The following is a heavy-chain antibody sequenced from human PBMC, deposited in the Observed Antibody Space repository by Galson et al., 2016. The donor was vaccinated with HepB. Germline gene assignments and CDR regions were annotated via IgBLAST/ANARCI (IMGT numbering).Heavy chain of an antibody. V-gene: IGHV4-59*01. D-gene: IGHD2-8*02. Sequence: SETLSLTCSVSGDSINTYYWSWIRQSPGKGLEWIGYIYYRGSTNYNPSLSSRVTISVDTSKNQFSLKLGSVTAADTAGYYCARDRTDCAGGIFYSFFDYWGQGTRVTVSS. J-gene: IGHJ4*02. CDR2: IYYRGST. CDR1: GDSINTYY. CDR3: ARDRTDCAGGIFYSFFDY.